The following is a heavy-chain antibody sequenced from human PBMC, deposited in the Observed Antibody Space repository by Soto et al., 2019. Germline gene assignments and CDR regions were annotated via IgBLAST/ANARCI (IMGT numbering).Heavy chain of an antibody. J-gene: IGHJ2*01. CDR1: VASISSHY. CDR3: AKVSDEGRDWYFDV. CDR2: ISYSGST. V-gene: IGHV4-59*11. Sequence: TSETLSLTCTVSVASISSHYWGWIRQTPGKRLEWIGYISYSGSTKYNPSLKSRVTISLHTSKNQFSLELSSVTAADTAVYYGAKVSDEGRDWYFDVWGRDTLVTVSS. D-gene: IGHD2-21*01.